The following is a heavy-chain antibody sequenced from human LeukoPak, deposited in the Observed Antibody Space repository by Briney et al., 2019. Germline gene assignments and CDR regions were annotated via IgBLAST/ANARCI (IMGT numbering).Heavy chain of an antibody. V-gene: IGHV4-59*08. CDR2: IYYSGGT. CDR3: ARQTIVVVPAAIGWFDP. CDR1: GGSISSYY. D-gene: IGHD2-2*01. Sequence: SETLSLTCTVSGGSISSYYWSWIRQPPGKGLEWIGYIYYSGGTNYNPSLKSRVTISVDTSKNQFSLKLSSVTAADTAVYYCARQTIVVVPAAIGWFDPWGQGTLVTVSS. J-gene: IGHJ5*02.